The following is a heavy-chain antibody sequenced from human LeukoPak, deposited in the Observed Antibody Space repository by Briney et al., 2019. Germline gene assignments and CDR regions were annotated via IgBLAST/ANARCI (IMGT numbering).Heavy chain of an antibody. J-gene: IGHJ5*02. CDR1: GYTFTGHY. V-gene: IGHV1-2*02. D-gene: IGHD2-2*01. CDR2: INPASGVT. Sequence: ASVKVSCKASGYTFTGHYMHWVRQAPGQGLEWMGWINPASGVTNSALRIQGRATMTRDTSISTAYMDLSRVRSDDTAVYYCARQAGFQLLSSFDPWGQGTLVTVSS. CDR3: ARQAGFQLLSSFDP.